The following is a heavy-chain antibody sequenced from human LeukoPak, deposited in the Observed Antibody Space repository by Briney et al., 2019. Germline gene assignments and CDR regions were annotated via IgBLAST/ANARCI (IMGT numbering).Heavy chain of an antibody. CDR1: GGSINSYY. Sequence: SETLSLTCTVSGGSINSYYWNWIRRPPGKGLEWIGYIYYNGNTNYSPPLKSRVTMSVDTSKNLFSLKVSSVTAADTAVYYCARGRSNYYGMDVWGQGTTVTVSS. D-gene: IGHD1-26*01. CDR3: ARGRSNYYGMDV. V-gene: IGHV4-59*01. J-gene: IGHJ6*02. CDR2: IYYNGNT.